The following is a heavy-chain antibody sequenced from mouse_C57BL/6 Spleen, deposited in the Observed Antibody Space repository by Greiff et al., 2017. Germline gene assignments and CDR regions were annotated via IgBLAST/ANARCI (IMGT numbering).Heavy chain of an antibody. CDR3: AISSSDGGAWFAY. CDR1: GYTFTSYW. D-gene: IGHD1-1*01. J-gene: IGHJ3*01. Sequence: QVQLQQSGAELVKPGASVKVSCKASGYTFTSYWLHWVKQRPGQGLEWIGRIPPSDSDTNYNQKFKGKATLTVDKSSSTADMQLSSLKSGDSAVYYFAISSSDGGAWFAYWGQGTLVTVSA. V-gene: IGHV1-74*01. CDR2: IPPSDSDT.